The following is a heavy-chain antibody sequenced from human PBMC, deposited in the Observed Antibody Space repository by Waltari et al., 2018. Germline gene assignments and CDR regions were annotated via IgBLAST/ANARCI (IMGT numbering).Heavy chain of an antibody. J-gene: IGHJ4*02. V-gene: IGHV3-30*02. D-gene: IGHD3-16*01. Sequence: QVQLVESGGGVVQPGGSLRLSCAASGFTFSSYGMHWVRRAPGKGLEWVAFIRYDGSNKYYADSVKGRFTISRDNSKNTLYLQMNSLRAEDTAVYYCAKDLTGSVTSAGGWGQGTLVTVSS. CDR2: IRYDGSNK. CDR3: AKDLTGSVTSAGG. CDR1: GFTFSSYG.